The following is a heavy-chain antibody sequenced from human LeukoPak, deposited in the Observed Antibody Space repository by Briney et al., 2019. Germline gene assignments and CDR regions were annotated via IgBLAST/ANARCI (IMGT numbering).Heavy chain of an antibody. Sequence: PSETLSLTCAVSGASISSSYWSWIRQPPGKGLEWIGYINYSGNTKYNPSLENRVTISVDASNNQFSLRLSSVTAADTAFYYCARGYYDSRGYSNTFDIWGQGTLVTVSS. D-gene: IGHD3-22*01. CDR1: GASISSSY. CDR2: INYSGNT. CDR3: ARGYYDSRGYSNTFDI. V-gene: IGHV4-59*01. J-gene: IGHJ3*02.